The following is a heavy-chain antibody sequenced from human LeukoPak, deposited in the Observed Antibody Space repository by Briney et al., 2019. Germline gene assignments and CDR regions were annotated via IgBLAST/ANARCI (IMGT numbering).Heavy chain of an antibody. D-gene: IGHD4-17*01. Sequence: GRSLRLSCAASGFTFSSYSMHWVRQAPGKGREWVGGIRQDGSDQYYADSVKGRFTISRDNSKNSLYLQMNSLRAEDTALYYCAKENTVTTSFTFNYWGQGTLVTVSS. V-gene: IGHV3-30*04. CDR3: AKENTVTTSFTFNY. CDR2: IRQDGSDQ. CDR1: GFTFSSYS. J-gene: IGHJ4*02.